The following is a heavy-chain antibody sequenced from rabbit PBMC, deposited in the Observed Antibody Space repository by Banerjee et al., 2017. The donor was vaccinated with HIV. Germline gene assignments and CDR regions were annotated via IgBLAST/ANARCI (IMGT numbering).Heavy chain of an antibody. CDR3: ARDLAGVIGWNFNL. J-gene: IGHJ4*01. CDR1: GFSFSSSYW. V-gene: IGHV1S45*01. D-gene: IGHD4-1*01. CDR2: MYTGSSGIT. Sequence: QEQLVESGGGPVQPEGSLTLTCTASGFSFSSSYWICWVRQAPGKGLEWIGCMYTGSSGITDYASWAKGRFTISKTSSTTVTLQMTSLTAADTATYLCARDLAGVIGWNFNLWGPGTLVTVS.